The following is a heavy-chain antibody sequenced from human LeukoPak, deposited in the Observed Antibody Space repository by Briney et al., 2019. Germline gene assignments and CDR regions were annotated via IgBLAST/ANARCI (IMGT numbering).Heavy chain of an antibody. Sequence: GESLKISCKGSGYSFTSYWIGWVRQMPGKGLEWMGIIYPGDSDTRYSPSFQGQVTISADKSISTAYLQWSSLKASDTAMYYCARHFPWENTVTYFDYWGQGTLVTVSS. CDR3: ARHFPWENTVTYFDY. J-gene: IGHJ4*02. CDR2: IYPGDSDT. V-gene: IGHV5-51*01. D-gene: IGHD4-17*01. CDR1: GYSFTSYW.